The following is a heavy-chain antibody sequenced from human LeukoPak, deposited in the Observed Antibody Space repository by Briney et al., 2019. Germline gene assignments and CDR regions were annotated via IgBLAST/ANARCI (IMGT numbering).Heavy chain of an antibody. CDR1: GGSVSSYY. CDR2: IYYSGST. CDR3: ARALNSATSNYFDY. J-gene: IGHJ4*02. V-gene: IGHV4-59*02. Sequence: PSETLSLTCTVSGGSVSSYYWSWIRQPPGKGLEWIGYIYYSGSTNYNPSLKSRVTISVDTSKNQFSLKLSSVTAADTAVYYCARALNSATSNYFDYWGQGTLVTVSS. D-gene: IGHD2-15*01.